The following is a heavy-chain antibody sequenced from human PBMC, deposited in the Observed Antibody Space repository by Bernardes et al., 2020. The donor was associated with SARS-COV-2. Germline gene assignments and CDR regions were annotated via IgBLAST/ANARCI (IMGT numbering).Heavy chain of an antibody. CDR2: ISTVGGST. CDR3: VKQTPTVGTRFDAFDI. V-gene: IGHV3-23*01. Sequence: GGSLRLSCAASGFTFSSYAMSWVRQAPGKGLEWVSAISTVGGSTYYPDSVKGRFTISRDNSKNTLYLQMNSLRAEDTAAYYCVKQTPTVGTRFDAFDIWGQGTMVTVSS. J-gene: IGHJ3*02. CDR1: GFTFSSYA. D-gene: IGHD4-17*01.